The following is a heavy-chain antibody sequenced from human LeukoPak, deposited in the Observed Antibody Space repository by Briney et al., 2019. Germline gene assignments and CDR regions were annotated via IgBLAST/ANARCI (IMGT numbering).Heavy chain of an antibody. CDR2: ISSNGDST. Sequence: PGRSLRLSCAASGFTFSSYSMHWVRQAPGKGLEYVSAISSNGDSTYYANSVKGRFTISRDNSKNTLYLQMGSLRAEDMAVYYCARVKVSGAFDIWGQGTMATVSS. CDR3: ARVKVSGAFDI. J-gene: IGHJ3*02. V-gene: IGHV3-64*01. CDR1: GFTFSSYS. D-gene: IGHD1-14*01.